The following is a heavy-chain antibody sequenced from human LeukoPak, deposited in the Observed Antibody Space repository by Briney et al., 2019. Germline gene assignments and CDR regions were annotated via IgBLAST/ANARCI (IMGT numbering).Heavy chain of an antibody. CDR2: MNPNSGNT. J-gene: IGHJ5*02. CDR3: ARVKNTAMVMGVDWFDP. D-gene: IGHD5-18*01. Sequence: ASVKVSCKASGYTFTSYDINWVRQATGQGLEWMGWMNPNSGNTGYAQKFQGRVTITRNTSISTAYMELSSLRSDDTAVYYCARVKNTAMVMGVDWFDPWGQGTLVTVSS. V-gene: IGHV1-8*03. CDR1: GYTFTSYD.